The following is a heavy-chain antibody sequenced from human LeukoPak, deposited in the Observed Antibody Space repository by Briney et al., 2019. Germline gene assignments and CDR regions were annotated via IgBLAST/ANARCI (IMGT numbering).Heavy chain of an antibody. D-gene: IGHD6-19*01. J-gene: IGHJ6*03. Sequence: ASVKVSCTASGYTFTSYHMHWVRQAPGQGLEWMGIINPSGGSTSYGQKFQGRVTMTRDTSTSTVYMELSSLRSDDTAVYYCARVAVAGVIYYYYYMDVWGKGTTVTISS. CDR1: GYTFTSYH. V-gene: IGHV1-46*01. CDR3: ARVAVAGVIYYYYYMDV. CDR2: INPSGGST.